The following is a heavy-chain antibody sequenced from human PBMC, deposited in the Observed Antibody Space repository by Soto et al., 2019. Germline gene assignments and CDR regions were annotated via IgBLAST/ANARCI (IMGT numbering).Heavy chain of an antibody. V-gene: IGHV3-15*07. D-gene: IGHD3-22*01. Sequence: GGSLRLSCAASGFTFSNAWMNWVRQAPGKGLEWVGRIKSKTDGGTTDYAAPVEGRFTISRDDSKNTLYLQMNSLKTEDTAVYYCTTDLYYYDSSGYYPRDYWGQGTLVTVSS. CDR2: IKSKTDGGTT. CDR3: TTDLYYYDSSGYYPRDY. CDR1: GFTFSNAW. J-gene: IGHJ4*02.